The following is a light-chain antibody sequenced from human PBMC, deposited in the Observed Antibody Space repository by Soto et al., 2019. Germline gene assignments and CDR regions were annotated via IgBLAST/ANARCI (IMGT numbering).Light chain of an antibody. CDR2: DAS. CDR1: QSVSNH. V-gene: IGKV3-11*01. CDR3: QQCGNWPIT. Sequence: TKSADALSLSPGARATLSCRASQSVSNHLAWYQQKPGQAPRLLIYDASKRATGFPARFSGSGSETDFTLTISDLEPEDFAVFYCQQCGNWPITFGQGTRLEIK. J-gene: IGKJ5*01.